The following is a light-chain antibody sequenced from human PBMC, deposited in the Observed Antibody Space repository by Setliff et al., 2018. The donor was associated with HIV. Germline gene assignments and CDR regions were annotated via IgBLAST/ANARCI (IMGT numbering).Light chain of an antibody. V-gene: IGLV2-14*01. Sequence: QSALTQPASVSGSPGQSITISCTGTSSDVGGYNYVAWYQQHPGKAPKLMIYEVRNRPSGISNRFSGSKSGNTASLTISGLQAEDEGDYYCSSYAITNTLPFGTGTKVT. J-gene: IGLJ1*01. CDR3: SSYAITNTLP. CDR1: SSDVGGYNY. CDR2: EVR.